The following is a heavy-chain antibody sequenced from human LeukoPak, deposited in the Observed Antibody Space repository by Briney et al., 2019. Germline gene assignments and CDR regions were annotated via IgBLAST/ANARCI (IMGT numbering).Heavy chain of an antibody. J-gene: IGHJ4*02. D-gene: IGHD2-8*02. CDR3: ARTGGTIDH. CDR2: IYYSGST. CDR1: GGSISSGDYY. Sequence: SETLSLTCTVSGGSISSGDYYWSWIRQPPGKGLEWIGYIYYSGSTYYNPSLKSRVTISVDTSKNQFSLKLNSVTAADTAVHYCARTGGTIDHWGQGTLVTVSS. V-gene: IGHV4-30-4*01.